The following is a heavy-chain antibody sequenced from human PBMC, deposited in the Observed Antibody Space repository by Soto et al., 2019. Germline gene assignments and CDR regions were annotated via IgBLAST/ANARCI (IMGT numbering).Heavy chain of an antibody. CDR3: ARGRNYDILTGYYDY. D-gene: IGHD3-9*01. CDR1: SGSISSSNW. Sequence: QVQLQESGPGLVKPSGTLSLTCAVSSGSISSSNWWSWVRQPPGKGLGWIGEIYHSGSTNYNPSLKSRVTISVDKSKNQCSLKLSSVTAADTAVYYCARGRNYDILTGYYDYWGQGTLVTVSS. V-gene: IGHV4-4*02. CDR2: IYHSGST. J-gene: IGHJ4*02.